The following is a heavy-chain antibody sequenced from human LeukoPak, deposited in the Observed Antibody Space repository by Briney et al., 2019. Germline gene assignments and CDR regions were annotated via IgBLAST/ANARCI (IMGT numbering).Heavy chain of an antibody. J-gene: IGHJ4*02. D-gene: IGHD3-22*01. CDR2: ISSSGSTI. V-gene: IGHV3-48*03. CDR3: ARDPPYYYDSSGYEGGDY. CDR1: GFTFSSYE. Sequence: GGSLRLSCAASGFTFSSYEMNWVRQAPGKGLEWVSYISSSGSTIYYADSVKGRFTISRDNAKNSLYLQMNSLRAEDTAVYYCARDPPYYYDSSGYEGGDYWGQGTLFTVSS.